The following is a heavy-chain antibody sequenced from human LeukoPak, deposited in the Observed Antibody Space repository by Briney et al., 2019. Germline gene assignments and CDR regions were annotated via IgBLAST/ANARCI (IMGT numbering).Heavy chain of an antibody. CDR1: GFTFSGSA. CDR2: IRSKANSYAT. V-gene: IGHV3-73*01. D-gene: IGHD3-3*01. CDR3: TRLRRRLLEWLFHPQDAFDI. J-gene: IGHJ3*02. Sequence: GSLRLSCAASGFTFSGSAMHWVRQASGKGLEWVGRIRSKANSYATAYAASVKGRFTISRDDSKNTAYLQMNSLKTEDTAVYYCTRLRRRLLEWLFHPQDAFDIWGQGTKVTVSS.